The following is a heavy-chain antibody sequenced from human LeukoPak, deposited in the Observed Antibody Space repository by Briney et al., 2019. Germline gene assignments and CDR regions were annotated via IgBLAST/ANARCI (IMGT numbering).Heavy chain of an antibody. CDR1: GYTFTDYY. V-gene: IGHV1-2*02. CDR2: INPNSGGT. D-gene: IGHD2-21*01. CDR3: ARGRYCGETTCSDFDS. Sequence: DSVKVSCKASGYTFTDYYMHWVRQAPGPGLEWMGWINPNSGGTDYAQKFQGRVTLIRDTSISTAYMELSRLTSDDTAVYYCARGRYCGETTCSDFDSWGQGTLVTVSS. J-gene: IGHJ4*02.